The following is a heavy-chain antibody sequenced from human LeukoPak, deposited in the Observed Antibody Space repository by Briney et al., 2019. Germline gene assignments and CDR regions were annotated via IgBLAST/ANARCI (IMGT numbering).Heavy chain of an antibody. J-gene: IGHJ4*02. Sequence: ASVKVSCKASGYTFTSYYMHWVRQAPGQGLEWMGIINPSGGSTSYAQKFQGRVTMTRDTSTSTVYMELSSLRSEDTAVYYCARDPGAEIAVAGTYFDYWGQGTLVTVSS. V-gene: IGHV1-46*01. CDR2: INPSGGST. CDR3: ARDPGAEIAVAGTYFDY. CDR1: GYTFTSYY. D-gene: IGHD6-19*01.